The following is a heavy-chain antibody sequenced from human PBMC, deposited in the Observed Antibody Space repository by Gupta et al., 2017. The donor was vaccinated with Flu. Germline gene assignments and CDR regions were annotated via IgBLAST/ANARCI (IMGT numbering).Heavy chain of an antibody. CDR2: ASWNMVNI. Sequence: AASGFTFDDYTMRGGRQAPGKGLEWASGASWNMVNIDYGDSVKGRFTLSRDNANNSPYLQMNSLRTEDAAVYYCETDFTRRGGVVGWGKRTTV. V-gene: IGHV3-9*01. CDR3: ETDFTRRGGVVG. D-gene: IGHD3-10*01. J-gene: IGHJ6*01. CDR1: GFTFDDYT.